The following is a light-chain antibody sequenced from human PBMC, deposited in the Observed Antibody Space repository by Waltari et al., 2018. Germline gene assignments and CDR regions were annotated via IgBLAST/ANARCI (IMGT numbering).Light chain of an antibody. Sequence: EIVLTQSPGTLSLSPGERATLSCRASQSVSKYLAWYQQKPGQAPRLLIYDASTRATGIPDRCSGSGSGTDFSLTISRLEPEDFAVYYCQKYVNLPATFGQGTKVEIK. CDR1: QSVSKY. CDR2: DAS. J-gene: IGKJ1*01. CDR3: QKYVNLPAT. V-gene: IGKV3-20*01.